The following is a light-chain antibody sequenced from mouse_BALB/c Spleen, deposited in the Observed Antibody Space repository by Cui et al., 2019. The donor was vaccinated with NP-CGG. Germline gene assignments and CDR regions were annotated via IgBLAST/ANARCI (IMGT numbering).Light chain of an antibody. CDR1: TGAVTTSNY. CDR2: GTN. J-gene: IGLJ1*01. Sequence: QAVATPESALTTSLGETVTLTCRSSTGAVTTSNYANGVQEKPDHLFTGLIGGTNNRAPGVPARFSGSLIGDKAALTITGAQTEDEAIYFCALWYSNHWVFGGGTKLTVL. CDR3: ALWYSNHWV. V-gene: IGLV1*01.